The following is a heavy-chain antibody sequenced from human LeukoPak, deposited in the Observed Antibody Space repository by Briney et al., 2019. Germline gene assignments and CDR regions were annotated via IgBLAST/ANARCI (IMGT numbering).Heavy chain of an antibody. Sequence: SETLSLTCTVSGYSITSAYYWGWIRPPPGKGLEWIGSFFLKGSTYYNPSLKSRVTISVDTSKNQFSLTLSSVTAADTAVYYCASVARCTSRFDVDYWGQGTLVTVSS. CDR2: FFLKGST. D-gene: IGHD2-2*01. CDR1: GYSITSAYY. CDR3: ASVARCTSRFDVDY. J-gene: IGHJ4*02. V-gene: IGHV4-38-2*02.